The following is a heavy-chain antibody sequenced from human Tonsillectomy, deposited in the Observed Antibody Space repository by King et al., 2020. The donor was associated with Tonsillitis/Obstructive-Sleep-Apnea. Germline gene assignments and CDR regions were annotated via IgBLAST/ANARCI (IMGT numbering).Heavy chain of an antibody. CDR1: GYTFTTYG. D-gene: IGHD3-22*01. V-gene: IGHV1-18*01. J-gene: IGHJ4*02. CDR2: ISAYNGDT. Sequence: QLVQSGAEVKKPGASVKVSCKASGYTFTTYGISWVRQAPGQGLEWMGWISAYNGDTNYAQKLQDRVTMTTDTSTSTAYMEVRSLRSDDTAVYYCARDSRSHYYDTSGYYTFEYWGQGTLVTVSS. CDR3: ARDSRSHYYDTSGYYTFEY.